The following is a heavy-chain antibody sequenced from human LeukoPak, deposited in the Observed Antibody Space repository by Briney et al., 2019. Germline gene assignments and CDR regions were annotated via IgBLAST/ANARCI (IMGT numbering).Heavy chain of an antibody. CDR1: GGTFSSYA. J-gene: IGHJ4*02. Sequence: ASVKVSCKASGGTFSSYAISWVRQAPGQGLEWMGGIIPIFGTANYAQKFQGRVTITADESTSTAYVELSSLRSEDTAVYYCAISRRGYYDFWSGYYIGYWGQGTLVTVSS. V-gene: IGHV1-69*13. D-gene: IGHD3-3*01. CDR3: AISRRGYYDFWSGYYIGY. CDR2: IIPIFGTA.